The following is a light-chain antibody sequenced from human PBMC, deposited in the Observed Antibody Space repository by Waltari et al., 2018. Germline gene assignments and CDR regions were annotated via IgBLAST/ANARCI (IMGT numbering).Light chain of an antibody. J-gene: IGLJ1*01. CDR1: SRDVGNYNW. CDR3: TSYTSSHSLV. V-gene: IGLV2-14*03. Sequence: QSALTQPASVSGSPGQSITISCTGTSRDVGNYNWLSWYQQHLGKAPKVVIFDVSYRPSGVSNRFSGSKSCNTASLTISGLQAEDEADYYCTSYTSSHSLVFGTGTKVTVL. CDR2: DVS.